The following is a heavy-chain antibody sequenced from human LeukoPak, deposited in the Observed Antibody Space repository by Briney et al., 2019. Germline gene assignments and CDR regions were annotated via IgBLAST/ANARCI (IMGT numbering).Heavy chain of an antibody. CDR2: IYYSGST. J-gene: IGHJ3*01. CDR3: ARHRRQPKEAIDV. Sequence: SETLSLTCTVSVGSNSSCSYYGGWIRQPPGKGLEWIESIYYSGSTFYNPSLKSRVSISVDTSKNQFSVKLRSVTAADTAVYYSARHRRQPKEAIDVWGKGTMVTVSS. V-gene: IGHV4-39*01. CDR1: VGSNSSCSYY. D-gene: IGHD6-13*01.